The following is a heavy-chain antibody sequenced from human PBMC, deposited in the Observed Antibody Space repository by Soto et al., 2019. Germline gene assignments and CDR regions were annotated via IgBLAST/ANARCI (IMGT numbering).Heavy chain of an antibody. CDR1: GFTFSSYS. V-gene: IGHV3-21*01. D-gene: IGHD6-19*01. CDR2: ISSSSSYI. CDR3: ARGPVQQWLRGY. Sequence: PGGSLRLSCAASGFTFSSYSMNWVRQAPGKGLEWVSSISSSSSYIYYADSVKGRFTISRDNAKNSLYLQMNSLRAEDTAVYYCARGPVQQWLRGYWGQGTLVTVSS. J-gene: IGHJ4*02.